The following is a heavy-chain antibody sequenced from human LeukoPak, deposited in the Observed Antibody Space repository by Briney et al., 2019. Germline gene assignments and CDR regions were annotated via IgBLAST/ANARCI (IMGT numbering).Heavy chain of an antibody. V-gene: IGHV3-7*03. CDR3: ARAVTSTEGY. D-gene: IGHD4-17*01. J-gene: IGHJ4*02. CDR1: GYVLSRYW. CDR2: INEGGSRR. Sequence: GGSLRLSCGVSGYVLSRYWMTWVRQAPGKAREWVASINEGGSRRYYVDSVKGRFNISRDNAQKSLYLEMDSLRADDTAVYNCARAVTSTEGYWGQGTLVTVSS.